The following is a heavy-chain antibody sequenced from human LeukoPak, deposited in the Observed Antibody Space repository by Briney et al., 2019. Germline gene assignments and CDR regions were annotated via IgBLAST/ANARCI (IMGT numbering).Heavy chain of an antibody. Sequence: SETLSLTCIVSGHSIINSFYWGWIRQPPGKGLEWIGSIYHSGSTYYNPSLKSRLTISVDTSKNQFSLKLNSVTAADTAVYYCARAVDSSGFSSFQYWGQGTLVTVSS. CDR1: GHSIINSFY. CDR2: IYHSGST. V-gene: IGHV4-38-2*02. CDR3: ARAVDSSGFSSFQY. J-gene: IGHJ1*01. D-gene: IGHD3-22*01.